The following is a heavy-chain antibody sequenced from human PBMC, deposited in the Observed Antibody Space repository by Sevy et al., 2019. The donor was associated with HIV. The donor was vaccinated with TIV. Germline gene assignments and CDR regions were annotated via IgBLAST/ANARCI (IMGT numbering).Heavy chain of an antibody. D-gene: IGHD1-7*01. CDR3: ARDAGGGTTNSGMDV. Sequence: ASVKVSCKASGYTFTGDYLHWVRQAPGQGLEWMGRVYPNSGGTNYAQKFQDRVTMTGDTSIGTAYMELNRLRSDDTAVYYCARDAGGGTTNSGMDVWGQGTTVTVSS. J-gene: IGHJ6*02. CDR2: VYPNSGGT. CDR1: GYTFTGDY. V-gene: IGHV1-2*06.